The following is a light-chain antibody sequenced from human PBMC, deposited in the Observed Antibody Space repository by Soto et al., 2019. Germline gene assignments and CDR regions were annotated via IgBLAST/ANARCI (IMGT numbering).Light chain of an antibody. CDR2: AAS. CDR1: QSVSSSY. J-gene: IGKJ3*01. CDR3: QQYGTSPFT. V-gene: IGKV3-20*01. Sequence: EIVLTQSPGTLSLSPGERATLSCRASQSVSSSYLAWHQQKPGQVPRLLISAASSRATGIPDRFSGSGSGTDFTLTISRLEPEDFAVYYCQQYGTSPFTFGPGTKVDI.